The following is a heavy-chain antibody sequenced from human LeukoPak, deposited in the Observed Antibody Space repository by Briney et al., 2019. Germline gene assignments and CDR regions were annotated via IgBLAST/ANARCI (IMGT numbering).Heavy chain of an antibody. D-gene: IGHD3-22*01. CDR2: IYYSGST. Sequence: SETLSLTCTVSGGSISSYYWSRIRQPPGKGLEWIGYIYYSGSTNYNPSLKSRVTISVDTSKNQFSLKLSSVTAADTAVYYCAGTPNYYDSSGYPHYFDYWGQGTLVTVSS. CDR1: GGSISSYY. J-gene: IGHJ4*02. V-gene: IGHV4-59*01. CDR3: AGTPNYYDSSGYPHYFDY.